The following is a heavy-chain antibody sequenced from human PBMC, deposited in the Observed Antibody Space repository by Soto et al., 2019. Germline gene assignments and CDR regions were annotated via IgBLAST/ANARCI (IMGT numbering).Heavy chain of an antibody. CDR1: GGSISNGGYY. J-gene: IGHJ1*01. Sequence: QVQLQESCPGLVKPSQTLFLTCTVSGGSISNGGYYWNWIRQHPGKGLEWIGYTHYSGSTYYNPSLKSRFTRSVDTPNNQLSLEPSSVPAADTAVYYCARDEYTPPRDRYLHQWGQGTLVTVSS. CDR3: ARDEYTPPRDRYLHQ. CDR2: THYSGST. V-gene: IGHV4-31*03. D-gene: IGHD2-2*02.